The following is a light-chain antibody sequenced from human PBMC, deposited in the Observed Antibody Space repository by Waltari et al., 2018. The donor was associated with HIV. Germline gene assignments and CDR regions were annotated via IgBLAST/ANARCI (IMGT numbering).Light chain of an antibody. V-gene: IGKV3-11*01. CDR1: QSVSRY. CDR2: YVS. Sequence: EIVLTQSPATLSLSPGERATLSCRASQSVSRYLGWYQHKPGQVPRLLIYYVSNRATGIPARFSGSWSGTDFTLTISSLEPEDSAVYYCQQRNKWPSTFGGGTKVEIK. J-gene: IGKJ4*01. CDR3: QQRNKWPST.